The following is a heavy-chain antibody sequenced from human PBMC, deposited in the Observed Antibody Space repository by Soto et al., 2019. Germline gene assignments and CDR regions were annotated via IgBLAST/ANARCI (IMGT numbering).Heavy chain of an antibody. V-gene: IGHV4-34*01. CDR3: ARGCSGGSCYDPDY. J-gene: IGHJ4*02. Sequence: QVQLQQWGAGLLKPSETLSLTCAVYGGSFSGYYWSWIRQPPGKGLEWIGEINHSGSTNYNPSLSSRVTISVDTSKNQFSLKLSSVTAADTAVYYCARGCSGGSCYDPDYWGQGTLVTVSS. CDR2: INHSGST. CDR1: GGSFSGYY. D-gene: IGHD2-15*01.